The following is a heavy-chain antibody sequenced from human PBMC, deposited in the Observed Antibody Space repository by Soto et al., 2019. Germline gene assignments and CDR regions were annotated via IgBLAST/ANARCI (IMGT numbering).Heavy chain of an antibody. CDR3: ARGRIAARRFDY. Sequence: ASVKVSCKASGYTFTSYDINWVRQATGQGLEWMGWMNPNSGNTGYAQKFQGRVTMTRNASISTAYMELSSLRSEDTAVYYCARGRIAARRFDYWGQGTLVTVSS. J-gene: IGHJ4*02. CDR1: GYTFTSYD. D-gene: IGHD6-6*01. CDR2: MNPNSGNT. V-gene: IGHV1-8*01.